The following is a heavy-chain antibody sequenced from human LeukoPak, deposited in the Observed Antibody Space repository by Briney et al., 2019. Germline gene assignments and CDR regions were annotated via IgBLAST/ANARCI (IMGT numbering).Heavy chain of an antibody. V-gene: IGHV3-21*01. D-gene: IGHD6-19*01. CDR1: GFTFSSYS. CDR2: ISSSSTYI. Sequence: GGSLRLSCAASGFTFSSYSMNWVRQAPGKGLEWVSSISSSSTYIYYEDSVKGRFTISRDNAKNSLYLQINSLRGEDTAVYYCASSVAGSIDYWGRGTLVTVSS. J-gene: IGHJ4*02. CDR3: ASSVAGSIDY.